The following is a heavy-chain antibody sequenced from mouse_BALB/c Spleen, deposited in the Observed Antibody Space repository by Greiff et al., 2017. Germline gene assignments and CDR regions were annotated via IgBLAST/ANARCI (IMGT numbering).Heavy chain of an antibody. CDR1: GYSITSDYA. J-gene: IGHJ4*01. Sequence: VQLQQSGPGLVKPSQSLSLTCTVTGYSITSDYAWNWIRQFPGNKLEWMGYISYSGSTSYNPSLKSRISITRDTSKNQFFLQLNSVTTEDTATYYCARNYGSYAMDYWGQGTSVTVSS. CDR2: ISYSGST. V-gene: IGHV3-2*02. D-gene: IGHD1-1*01. CDR3: ARNYGSYAMDY.